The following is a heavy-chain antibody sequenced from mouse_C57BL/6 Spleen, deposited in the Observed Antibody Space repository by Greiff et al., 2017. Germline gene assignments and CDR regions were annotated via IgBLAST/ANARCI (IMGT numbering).Heavy chain of an antibody. CDR2: IYPGSGNT. Sequence: QVQLQQSGAELVRPGASVKLSCKASGYTFTDYYINWVKQRPGQGLEWIARIYPGSGNTYYNEKFKGKATLTAEKSSSTAYMQLSSLTSEDSAVYFCARGNYDYDGYYFDYWGQGTTLTVSS. V-gene: IGHV1-76*01. CDR3: ARGNYDYDGYYFDY. CDR1: GYTFTDYY. D-gene: IGHD2-4*01. J-gene: IGHJ2*01.